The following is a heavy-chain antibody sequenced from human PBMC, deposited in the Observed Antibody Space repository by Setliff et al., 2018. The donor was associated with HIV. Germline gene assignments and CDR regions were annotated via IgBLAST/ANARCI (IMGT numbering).Heavy chain of an antibody. Sequence: GGSLRLSCAASGFIFSSYAMHWVRQAPGKGLEWVAVMSYDGNNKYYADSVKGRFTISRDNSRNTLFLQMNSLRAEDTAVYYCAKAVDIVATAYYYMDVWGKGTTVTVSS. CDR1: GFIFSSYA. D-gene: IGHD5-12*01. CDR3: AKAVDIVATAYYYMDV. V-gene: IGHV3-30*01. J-gene: IGHJ6*03. CDR2: MSYDGNNK.